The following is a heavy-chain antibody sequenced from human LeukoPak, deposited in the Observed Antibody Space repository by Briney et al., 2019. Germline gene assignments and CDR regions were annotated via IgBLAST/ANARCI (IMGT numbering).Heavy chain of an antibody. Sequence: ASVKVSCKASGYTFTSYGISWVRQAPGQGLEWMGWISAYNGNTNYVQKLQGRVTMTTDTSTSTAYMELRSLRSDDTAVYYCARERLYGDAPGYWGQGTLVTVSS. CDR3: ARERLYGDAPGY. V-gene: IGHV1-18*01. CDR1: GYTFTSYG. D-gene: IGHD4-17*01. J-gene: IGHJ4*02. CDR2: ISAYNGNT.